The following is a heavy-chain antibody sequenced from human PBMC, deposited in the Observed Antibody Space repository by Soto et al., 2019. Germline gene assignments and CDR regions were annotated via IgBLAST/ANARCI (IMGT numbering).Heavy chain of an antibody. V-gene: IGHV3-30*03. CDR1: GFPFTSYG. D-gene: IGHD3-10*01. Sequence: QVPLVESGGGVVQPGRSLRLSCAASGFPFTSYGMHWVREGPDKGLEWVAIISYDGSDKYYADSVKGRFTISRDNSKNTLYLQMNSLRPEETALYYCVGGQYYFDYRGQGTLVIVSS. CDR2: ISYDGSDK. CDR3: VGGQYYFDY. J-gene: IGHJ4*02.